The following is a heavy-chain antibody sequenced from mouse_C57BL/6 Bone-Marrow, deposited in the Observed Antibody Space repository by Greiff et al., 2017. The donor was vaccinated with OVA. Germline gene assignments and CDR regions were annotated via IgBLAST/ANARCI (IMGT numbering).Heavy chain of an antibody. CDR3: DFCYYGSSYVYFDV. CDR2: ISYDGSN. D-gene: IGHD1-1*01. J-gene: IGHJ1*03. CDR1: GYSITSGYY. V-gene: IGHV3-6*01. Sequence: EVQLVESGPGLVKPSQSLSLTCSVTGYSITSGYYWNWIRQFPGNKLEWMGYISYDGSNNYNPSLKNRISITRDTSKNQFFLKLNSVTTEDTATYYCDFCYYGSSYVYFDVWGTGTTVTVSS.